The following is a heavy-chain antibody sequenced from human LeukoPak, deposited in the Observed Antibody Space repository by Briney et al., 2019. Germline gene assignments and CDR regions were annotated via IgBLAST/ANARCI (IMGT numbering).Heavy chain of an antibody. V-gene: IGHV3-23*01. CDR1: GFTFSSNA. Sequence: GGSLRLSCAASGFTFSSNAMNWVRQAPGKGLEWVSAISDTGGNTDYADSVRGRFTVSRANSKNTLYLQMNSLRVEDTAVYYCARYFHDWGQGTLVTVSS. CDR3: ARYFHD. CDR2: ISDTGGNT. J-gene: IGHJ4*02.